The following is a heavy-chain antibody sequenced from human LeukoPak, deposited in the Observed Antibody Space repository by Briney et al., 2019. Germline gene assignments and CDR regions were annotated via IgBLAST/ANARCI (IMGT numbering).Heavy chain of an antibody. CDR3: ASSSGRGAFDI. J-gene: IGHJ3*02. Sequence: SETLSLTCAVYGGSFSGYYWSWFRQPPGKGLEWIGEINHSGSTNYNPSLKSRVTISVDTSKNQFSLKLSSVTAADTAVYYCASSSGRGAFDIWGQGTMVTVSS. V-gene: IGHV4-34*01. CDR1: GGSFSGYY. D-gene: IGHD6-19*01. CDR2: INHSGST.